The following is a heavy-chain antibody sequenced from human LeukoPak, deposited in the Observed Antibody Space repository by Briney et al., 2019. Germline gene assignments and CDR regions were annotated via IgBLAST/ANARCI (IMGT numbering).Heavy chain of an antibody. J-gene: IGHJ6*02. V-gene: IGHV4-59*08. CDR2: IYYSGST. D-gene: IGHD6-13*01. CDR3: ARLVGSSWYQVSDYYYGMDV. Sequence: SETLSLTCTVSGGSISSYYCSWIRQPPGKGLEWIGYIYYSGSTNYNPSLKSRVTISVDTSKNQFSLKLSSVTAADTAVYYCARLVGSSWYQVSDYYYGMDVWGQGTTVTVSS. CDR1: GGSISSYY.